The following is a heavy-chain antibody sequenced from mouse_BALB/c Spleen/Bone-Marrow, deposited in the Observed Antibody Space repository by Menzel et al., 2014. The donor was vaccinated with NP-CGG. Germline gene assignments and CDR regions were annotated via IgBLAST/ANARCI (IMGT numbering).Heavy chain of an antibody. J-gene: IGHJ3*01. CDR1: GFTFXSFG. Sequence: EVKLVESGGGLVQPGGSLKLSCAASGFTFXSFGMSWVRQTPDKRLELVANINSNGGFTYYADSVKGRFTISRDNAMNTLYLQMRSLKSEDTAIYYCSRGVDYSSWFAYWGQGTLVTVSA. CDR2: INSNGGFT. D-gene: IGHD2-4*01. CDR3: SRGVDYSSWFAY. V-gene: IGHV5-6-3*01.